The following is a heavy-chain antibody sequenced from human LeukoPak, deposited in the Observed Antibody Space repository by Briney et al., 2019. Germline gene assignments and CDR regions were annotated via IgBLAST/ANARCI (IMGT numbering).Heavy chain of an antibody. Sequence: PGGSLRLSCAASGFTFSRYWMSWVRQAPGKGLEWVANIKEDGSEAYYLDSVKGRFAMSRDNAKNSVYLQMNSLRVEVTAVYYCARGDYYDTSDYYTDAFDVWGQGTMVTVSS. D-gene: IGHD3-22*01. CDR3: ARGDYYDTSDYYTDAFDV. CDR2: IKEDGSEA. CDR1: GFTFSRYW. J-gene: IGHJ3*01. V-gene: IGHV3-7*01.